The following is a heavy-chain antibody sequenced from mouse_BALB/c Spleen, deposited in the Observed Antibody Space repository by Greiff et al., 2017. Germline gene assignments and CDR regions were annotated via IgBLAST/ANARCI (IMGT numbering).Heavy chain of an antibody. D-gene: IGHD2-1*01. V-gene: IGHV6-6*02. CDR2: IRLKSNNYAT. CDR3: THGNSPWWDY. Sequence: EVQLQQSGGGLVQPGGSMKLSCVASGFTFSNYWMNWVRQSPEKGLEWVAEIRLKSNNYATHYAESVKGRFTISRDDSKSSVYLQMNNLRAEDTGIYYCTHGNSPWWDYWGQGTSVTVSS. J-gene: IGHJ4*01. CDR1: GFTFSNYW.